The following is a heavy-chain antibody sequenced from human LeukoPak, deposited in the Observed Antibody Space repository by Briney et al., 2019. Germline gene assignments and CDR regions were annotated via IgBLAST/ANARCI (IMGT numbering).Heavy chain of an antibody. Sequence: GGSLRLSCAASGFTFSSYGMHWVRQAPGKGLEWVAFIRYDGSNKYYADSVKGRFTISRDNSKNTLYLQMDSLRAEDTAVYYCAKGGPGWGATSWFDPWGQGTLVTVSS. V-gene: IGHV3-30*02. J-gene: IGHJ5*02. CDR1: GFTFSSYG. CDR2: IRYDGSNK. CDR3: AKGGPGWGATSWFDP. D-gene: IGHD3-16*01.